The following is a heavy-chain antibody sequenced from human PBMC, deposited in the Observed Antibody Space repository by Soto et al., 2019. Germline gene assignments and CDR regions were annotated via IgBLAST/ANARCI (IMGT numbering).Heavy chain of an antibody. Sequence: ASVKVSCKASGGTFSSYAISWVRQAPGQGLEWMGGIIPIFGTANYAQKFQGRVTITADESTSTAYMELSSLRSEDTAVYYCARRVTIFGVVISNWFDPWGQGTLVTVSS. CDR2: IIPIFGTA. CDR3: ARRVTIFGVVISNWFDP. D-gene: IGHD3-3*01. CDR1: GGTFSSYA. J-gene: IGHJ5*02. V-gene: IGHV1-69*13.